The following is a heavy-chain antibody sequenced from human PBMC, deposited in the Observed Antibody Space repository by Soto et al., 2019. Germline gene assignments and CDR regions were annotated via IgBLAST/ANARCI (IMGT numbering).Heavy chain of an antibody. V-gene: IGHV4-30-4*01. J-gene: IGHJ5*02. CDR1: VGSISSGDYY. D-gene: IGHD5-18*01. CDR2: IYYSGST. CDR3: ASLKLGYSTFDP. Sequence: QVQLQESGPGLVKPSQTLSLTCTVSVGSISSGDYYCSWIRQPPGKGLEWIGYIYYSGSTYYHPSLKSRVTISVDTSKNQFSLKPSSVTAADTAVYYCASLKLGYSTFDPWGQGTLVTVSS.